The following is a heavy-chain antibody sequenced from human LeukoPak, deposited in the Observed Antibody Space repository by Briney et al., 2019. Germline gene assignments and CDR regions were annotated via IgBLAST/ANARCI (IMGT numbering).Heavy chain of an antibody. CDR3: ATLLRGY. CDR2: IKSKTDGGTT. V-gene: IGHV3-15*01. CDR1: GFTFSDAW. Sequence: GGTLRLSCAASGFTFSDAWMYWVRQAPGKGLEWVGHIKSKTDGGTTDYAAPVKGRFTISRDDSKNTLSLQMNSLKTEDTAVYYCATLLRGYWGQGTVVTVSS. D-gene: IGHD3-10*01. J-gene: IGHJ4*02.